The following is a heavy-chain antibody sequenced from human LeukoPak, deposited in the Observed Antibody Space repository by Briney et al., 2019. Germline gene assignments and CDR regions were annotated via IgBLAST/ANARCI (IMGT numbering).Heavy chain of an antibody. Sequence: SVKVSCKASGGTFSSYAISWVRQAPGQGLEWMGGIIPIFGTANYAQKFQGRATITADESTSTAYMELSSLRSEDTAAYYCARNKFGHHYGVFDYWGQGTLVTVSS. CDR1: GGTFSSYA. V-gene: IGHV1-69*13. J-gene: IGHJ4*02. D-gene: IGHD4-17*01. CDR3: ARNKFGHHYGVFDY. CDR2: IIPIFGTA.